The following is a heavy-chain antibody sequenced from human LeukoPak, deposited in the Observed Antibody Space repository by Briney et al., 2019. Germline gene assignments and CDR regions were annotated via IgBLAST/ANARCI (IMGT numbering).Heavy chain of an antibody. CDR3: VWGSGSHPVYGMDV. CDR2: IIPILGIA. CDR1: GGTFSSYA. J-gene: IGHJ6*02. D-gene: IGHD3-10*01. V-gene: IGHV1-69*04. Sequence: ASVKVSCKASGGTFSSYAISWVRQAPGQGLEWMGRIIPILGIANYAQKFQGRVTITADKSTSTAYMELSSLRSEDTAVYYCVWGSGSHPVYGMDVWGQGTTVTVSS.